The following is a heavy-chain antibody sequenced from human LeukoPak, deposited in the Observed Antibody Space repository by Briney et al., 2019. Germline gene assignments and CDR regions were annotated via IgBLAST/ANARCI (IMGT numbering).Heavy chain of an antibody. CDR3: AKVEVGATGLCY. CDR1: GFTFSSYA. CDR2: ISGSGGST. J-gene: IGHJ4*02. D-gene: IGHD1-26*01. Sequence: PGGSLRLSCAASGFTFSSYAMSWVRQAPGKGLEWVSAISGSGGSTYYTDSVKGRFTISRDNSKNTLYLQMNSLRAEDTAVYYCAKVEVGATGLCYWGQGTLVTVSS. V-gene: IGHV3-23*01.